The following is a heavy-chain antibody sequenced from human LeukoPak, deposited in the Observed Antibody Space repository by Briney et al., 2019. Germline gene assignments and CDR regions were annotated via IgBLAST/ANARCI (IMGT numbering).Heavy chain of an antibody. D-gene: IGHD3-10*01. J-gene: IGHJ6*02. CDR2: VNSDGSNT. Sequence: GGSLRLSCAASGFTFSNYWMHWVRQASGKGLVWVSRVNSDGSNTYYADSVKGRFTISRDNAKNTLYLQMNSLRAEDTAVYYCATPRGDYYYGMDVWGLGTTVTVSS. V-gene: IGHV3-74*01. CDR1: GFTFSNYW. CDR3: ATPRGDYYYGMDV.